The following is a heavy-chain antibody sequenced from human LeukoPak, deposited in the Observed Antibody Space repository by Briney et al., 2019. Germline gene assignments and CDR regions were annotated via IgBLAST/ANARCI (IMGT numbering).Heavy chain of an antibody. D-gene: IGHD3-10*01. CDR3: ATTLPERGSYDY. CDR1: GYTFTSYY. CDR2: INPSGGST. J-gene: IGHJ4*02. Sequence: ASVKVSCKASGYTFTSYYMHWVRQAPGQGLEWMGIINPSGGSTSYAQKFQGRVTMTRGTSTSTVYMELSSLRSEDTAVYYCATTLPERGSYDYWGQGTLVTVSS. V-gene: IGHV1-46*01.